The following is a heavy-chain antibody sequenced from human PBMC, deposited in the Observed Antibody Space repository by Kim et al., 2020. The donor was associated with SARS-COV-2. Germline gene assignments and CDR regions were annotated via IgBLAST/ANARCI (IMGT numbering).Heavy chain of an antibody. CDR3: ARRWETFDY. CDR2: T. V-gene: IGHV4-39*01. J-gene: IGHJ4*02. Sequence: TTSTPSPQSRVTISVDTSKNQFSLKLSSVTAADTAVYYCARRWETFDYWGQGTLVTVSS. D-gene: IGHD1-26*01.